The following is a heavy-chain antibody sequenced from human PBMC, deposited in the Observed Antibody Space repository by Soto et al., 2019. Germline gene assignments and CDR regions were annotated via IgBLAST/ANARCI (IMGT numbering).Heavy chain of an antibody. V-gene: IGHV4-38-2*01. Sequence: SETLSLTCAVSGDSISSGYYWAWIRQPPGKGLEWIGSIYHSGTTYYNPSLESRVTISVETSKNQFSLKLSSVTAADTAVYYCARFDDSSGYSYYFDYWGQGTLVTVSS. CDR1: GDSISSGYY. CDR3: ARFDDSSGYSYYFDY. D-gene: IGHD3-22*01. CDR2: IYHSGTT. J-gene: IGHJ4*02.